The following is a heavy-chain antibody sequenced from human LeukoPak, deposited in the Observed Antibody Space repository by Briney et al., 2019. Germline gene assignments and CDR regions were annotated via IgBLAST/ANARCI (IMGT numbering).Heavy chain of an antibody. J-gene: IGHJ5*02. CDR1: GGSFSGYY. Sequence: SETLSLTCAVYGGSFSGYYWSWIRQPPGKGLEWIGEINHSGSTNYNPSLKRRVTISVDTSKNQFSLKLSSVTAADTAVYYCARGVVVVPAASSNWFDPWGQGTLVTVSS. D-gene: IGHD2-2*01. CDR3: ARGVVVVPAASSNWFDP. V-gene: IGHV4-34*01. CDR2: INHSGST.